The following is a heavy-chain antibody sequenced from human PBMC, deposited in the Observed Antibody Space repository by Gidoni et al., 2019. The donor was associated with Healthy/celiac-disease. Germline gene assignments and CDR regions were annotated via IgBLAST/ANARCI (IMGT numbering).Heavy chain of an antibody. D-gene: IGHD6-19*01. J-gene: IGHJ4*02. CDR2: ISYDGSNK. V-gene: IGHV3-30*18. Sequence: QVQLVESGGGVVQPGRSLRLSCAAPGFAFSSYGMHWVRQAPGKGLEWVAVISYDGSNKYDADSVKGRFTISRDNSKNTLYLQMNSLRAEDTAVYYCAKDLGSGWYLRDGYFDYWGQGTLVTVSS. CDR1: GFAFSSYG. CDR3: AKDLGSGWYLRDGYFDY.